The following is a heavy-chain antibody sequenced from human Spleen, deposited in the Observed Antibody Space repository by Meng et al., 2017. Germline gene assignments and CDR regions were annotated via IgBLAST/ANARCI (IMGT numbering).Heavy chain of an antibody. J-gene: IGHJ4*02. V-gene: IGHV3-74*01. CDR3: ARDLAWVLFDY. CDR1: GLNFGDYI. Sequence: EGQWVASGGGLFQPGGSLRLSCGASGLNFGDYIMHWVRQSPGKGLEWISRIVSDGGITTYADSVKGRFTVSRDNAKNTLYLQMNSLGADDTAVYYCARDLAWVLFDYWGQGALVTVSS. D-gene: IGHD3-3*01. CDR2: IVSDGGIT.